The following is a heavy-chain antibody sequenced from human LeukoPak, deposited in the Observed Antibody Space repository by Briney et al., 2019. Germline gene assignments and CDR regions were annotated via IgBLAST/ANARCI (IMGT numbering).Heavy chain of an antibody. V-gene: IGHV5-51*01. CDR3: ARGGASGWHFDY. J-gene: IGHJ4*02. CDR2: IYPGDSDS. D-gene: IGHD6-19*01. CDR1: GYSFTNYW. Sequence: GGSLKISCQGSGYSFTNYWIAWVGQMPGKGLEWMGIIYPGDSDSRYSPSPQGQVTISADKSISTAYLQWSSLKASDTAMYYCARGGASGWHFDYWGQGTPVTVSS.